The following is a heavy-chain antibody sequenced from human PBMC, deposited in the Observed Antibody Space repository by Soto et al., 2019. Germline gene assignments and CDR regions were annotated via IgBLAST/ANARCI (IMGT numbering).Heavy chain of an antibody. D-gene: IGHD3-10*01. V-gene: IGHV3-53*01. CDR3: GTAPGGGGY. Sequence: EVQLVESGGGLIQPGGSLRLSCAVSGFTVSNNYMSWVRQAPGKGLEGVSVIYSGGYTAYGDSVKGRFTISRDNSKNTPYSQINTRGPAHPAVYYWGTAPGGGGYWGQGTLVTVSS. CDR1: GFTVSNNY. CDR2: IYSGGYT. J-gene: IGHJ4*02.